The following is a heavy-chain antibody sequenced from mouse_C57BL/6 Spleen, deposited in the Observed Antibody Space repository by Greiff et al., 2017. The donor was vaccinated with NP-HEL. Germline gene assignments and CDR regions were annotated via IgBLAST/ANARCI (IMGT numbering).Heavy chain of an antibody. CDR3: AREGIYYGDY. CDR2: IYPGDGDT. CDR1: GYAFSSYW. J-gene: IGHJ2*01. Sequence: QVQLKESGAELVKPGASVKISCKASGYAFSSYWMNWVKQRPGKGLEWIGQIYPGDGDTNYNGKFKGKATLTADKSSSTAYMQLSSLTSEDSAVYFCAREGIYYGDYWGQGTTLTVSS. D-gene: IGHD2-1*01. V-gene: IGHV1-80*01.